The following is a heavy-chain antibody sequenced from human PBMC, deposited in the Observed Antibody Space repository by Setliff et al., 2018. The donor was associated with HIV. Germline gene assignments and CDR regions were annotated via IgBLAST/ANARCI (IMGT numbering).Heavy chain of an antibody. CDR2: IYTSGST. J-gene: IGHJ5*02. V-gene: IGHV4-61*02. D-gene: IGHD3-22*01. CDR3: ARDRRYYDSSGYWYNWFDP. CDR1: GGSVSSGSYY. Sequence: SETLSLTCTVAGGSVSSGSYYWSWIRQPAGKGLEWIGRIYTSGSTNYNPSLKSRVTISVDTSKNQFSLKLRSVTAADTAVYYCARDRRYYDSSGYWYNWFDPWGQGTLVTVS.